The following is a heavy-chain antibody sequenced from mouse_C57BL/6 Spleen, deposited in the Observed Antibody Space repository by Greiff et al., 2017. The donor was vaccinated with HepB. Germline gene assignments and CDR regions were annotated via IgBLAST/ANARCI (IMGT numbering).Heavy chain of an antibody. J-gene: IGHJ4*01. Sequence: QVQLKESGPGLVQPSQSLSITCTVSGFSLTSYGVHWVRQSPGKGLEWLGVIWRGGSTDYNAAFMSRLSITKDNSKSQVFFKMNSLQADDTAIYYCAKRGTTVVAPYYYAMDYWGQGTSVTVSS. CDR2: IWRGGST. D-gene: IGHD1-1*01. CDR1: GFSLTSYG. V-gene: IGHV2-5*01. CDR3: AKRGTTVVAPYYYAMDY.